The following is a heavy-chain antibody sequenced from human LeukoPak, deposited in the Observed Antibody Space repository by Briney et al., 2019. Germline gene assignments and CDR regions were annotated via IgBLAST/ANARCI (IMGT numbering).Heavy chain of an antibody. J-gene: IGHJ4*02. CDR2: ISRTGTI. CDR1: GFTVSSNY. CDR3: ARRFDS. Sequence: GGSLRLSCAASGFTVSSNYMNWVRQAPGKGLEWVSYISRTGTIYYADSVQGRFTISRDNAKNSLFLQMNSLRAEDTAVYYCARRFDSWGQGTLVTVSS. V-gene: IGHV3-69-1*02.